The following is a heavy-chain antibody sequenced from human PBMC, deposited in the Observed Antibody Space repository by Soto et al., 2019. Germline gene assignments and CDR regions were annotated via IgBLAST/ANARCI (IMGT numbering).Heavy chain of an antibody. CDR2: ISGSGGST. CDR3: AKDQAHSSSWYD. J-gene: IGHJ4*02. V-gene: IGHV3-23*01. CDR1: GFTFSSYA. Sequence: EVQLLESGGGLVQPGGSLRLSCAASGFTFSSYAMSWVRQAPGKGLEWVSAISGSGGSTYYADSVKGRFTISRDNSKNPLYLQMNSLRAEDTAVYYCAKDQAHSSSWYDWGQGTLVTVSS. D-gene: IGHD6-13*01.